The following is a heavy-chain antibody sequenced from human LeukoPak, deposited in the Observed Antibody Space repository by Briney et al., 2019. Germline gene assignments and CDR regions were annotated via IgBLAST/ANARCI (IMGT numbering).Heavy chain of an antibody. Sequence: SETLSLTCTVSGGSISSYYWSWIRQPPGKGLEWIGSIYHSGSTYYNPSLKSRVTISVDTSKNQFSLKLSSVTAADTAVYYCARDMTGKNWFNPWGQGTLVTVSS. CDR3: ARDMTGKNWFNP. J-gene: IGHJ5*02. D-gene: IGHD3-16*01. CDR2: IYHSGST. CDR1: GGSISSYY. V-gene: IGHV4-59*12.